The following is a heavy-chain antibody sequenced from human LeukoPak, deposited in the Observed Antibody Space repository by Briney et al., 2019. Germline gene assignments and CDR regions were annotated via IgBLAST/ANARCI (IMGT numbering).Heavy chain of an antibody. V-gene: IGHV4-38-2*01. CDR3: ATTVGDYCGSGTCYSGVEY. Sequence: SETLSLTCAVSGYSISNGYHWGCIRPPPGKRLDWIGIISHSGSTYYNSSLKSRVTMSIDTSKNHVSLKLSSVTATVTAVYYCATTVGDYCGSGTCYSGVEYWGQGTLVTVSS. CDR2: ISHSGST. CDR1: GYSISNGYH. D-gene: IGHD2-15*01. J-gene: IGHJ4*02.